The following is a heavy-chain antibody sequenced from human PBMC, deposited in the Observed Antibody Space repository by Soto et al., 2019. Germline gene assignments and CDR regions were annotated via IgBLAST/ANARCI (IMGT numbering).Heavy chain of an antibody. V-gene: IGHV4-31*03. J-gene: IGHJ5*02. D-gene: IGHD2-2*02. CDR3: ARGIPPRGANWFDP. Sequence: PSETLSLTCTVSGGSISSGGYYWSWIRQHPGKGLEWIGYIYYSGSTYYNPSLKSRVTISVDTSKNQFSLKLSSVTAADTAVYYCARGIPPRGANWFDPWGQGTLVTVS. CDR1: GGSISSGGYY. CDR2: IYYSGST.